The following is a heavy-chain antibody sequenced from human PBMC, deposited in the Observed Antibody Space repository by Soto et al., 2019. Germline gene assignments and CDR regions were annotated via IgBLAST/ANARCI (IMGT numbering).Heavy chain of an antibody. D-gene: IGHD3-10*02. CDR2: TNPRDGST. Sequence: GASVKVSCKASGYSLTGYYMHWVRRAPGQGLEWMGITNPRDGSTNYAQKFQGRVTMTSDTSTSTVYMEMSSLRSDDTAMYYCARSYVTSRPIDFWGQGTPVTVSS. J-gene: IGHJ4*02. CDR1: GYSLTGYY. CDR3: ARSYVTSRPIDF. V-gene: IGHV1-46*01.